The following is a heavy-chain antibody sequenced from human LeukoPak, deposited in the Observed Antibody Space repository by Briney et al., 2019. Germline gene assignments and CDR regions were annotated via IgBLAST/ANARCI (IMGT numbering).Heavy chain of an antibody. D-gene: IGHD2-2*01. CDR3: ANPDIVVVPAAS. Sequence: GGSLRLSCAASGFTFSSYAMSWVRQAPGKGLEWVSAISGSGGSTYYADSVKGRFTISRDNSKNTLYLQMSSLRAEDTAVYYCANPDIVVVPAASWGQGTLVTVSS. CDR2: ISGSGGST. J-gene: IGHJ4*02. V-gene: IGHV3-23*01. CDR1: GFTFSSYA.